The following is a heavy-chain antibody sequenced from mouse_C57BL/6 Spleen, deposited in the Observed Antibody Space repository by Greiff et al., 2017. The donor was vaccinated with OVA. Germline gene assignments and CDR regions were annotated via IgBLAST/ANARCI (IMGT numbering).Heavy chain of an antibody. CDR3: TRYGSSHFDY. CDR1: GFTFSDAW. V-gene: IGHV6-6*01. J-gene: IGHJ2*01. D-gene: IGHD1-1*01. Sequence: EVQGVESGGGLVQPGGSMKLSCAASGFTFSDAWMDWVRQSPEKGLEWVAEIRNKANNHATYYAESVKGRFTISRDDSKSSVYLQMNSLRAEDTGIYYCTRYGSSHFDYWGQGTTLTVSS. CDR2: IRNKANNHAT.